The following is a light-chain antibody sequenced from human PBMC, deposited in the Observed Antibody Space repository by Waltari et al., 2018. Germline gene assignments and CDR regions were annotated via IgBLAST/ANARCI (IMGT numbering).Light chain of an antibody. CDR1: SGHSSNT. CDR2: LHSDGSH. Sequence: LVLTQSPSASASLGASVKLNCTLSSGHSSNTIAWHQQQPKKCPRYLMKLHSDGSHSKGDGIPDRFSVASSGAERYLTISSLQSDDEAVYYCHTCGTVPPWVFGGGTKLTVL. V-gene: IGLV4-69*01. J-gene: IGLJ3*02. CDR3: HTCGTVPPWV.